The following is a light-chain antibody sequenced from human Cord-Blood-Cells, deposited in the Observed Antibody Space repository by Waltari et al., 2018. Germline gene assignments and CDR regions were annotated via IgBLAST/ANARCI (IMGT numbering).Light chain of an antibody. CDR1: NIGSKR. V-gene: IGLV3-21*04. Sequence: SYLLTQPPSVPVAPGKTAMITSWGHNIGSKRVNSYQQKPGQAPVLVIYYDSDRPSGIPERFSGSNSGNTATLTISRVEAGDEADYYCQVWDSSCDHYVFGTGTKVTVL. CDR3: QVWDSSCDHYV. J-gene: IGLJ1*01. CDR2: YDS.